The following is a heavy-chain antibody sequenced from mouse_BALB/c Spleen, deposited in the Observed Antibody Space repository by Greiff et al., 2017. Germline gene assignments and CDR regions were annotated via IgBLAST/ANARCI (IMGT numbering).Heavy chain of an antibody. CDR3: ARSYYGNYGAY. J-gene: IGHJ3*01. Sequence: EVKLMESGAELVKPGASVKLSCTASGFNIKDTYMHWVKQRPEQGLEWIGRIDPANGNTKYDPKFQGKATITADTSSNTAYLQLSSLTSEDTAVYYCARSYYGNYGAYWGQGTLVTVSA. D-gene: IGHD2-10*01. CDR1: GFNIKDTY. V-gene: IGHV14-3*02. CDR2: IDPANGNT.